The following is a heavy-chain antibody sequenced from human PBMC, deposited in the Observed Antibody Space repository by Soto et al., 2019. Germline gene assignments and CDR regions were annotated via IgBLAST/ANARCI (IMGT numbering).Heavy chain of an antibody. V-gene: IGHV3-48*01. J-gene: IGHJ4*02. Sequence: GWSLRLSYAASGFAFSTYSMNWVRHAPGKGLEWVSYISGSDGKTFYADSVKGRFSIPRDTSQSTLYLQMNSLRADDTAMYYCARWSYLDYWGQGTRVTVSS. CDR3: ARWSYLDY. CDR2: ISGSDGKT. D-gene: IGHD3-3*01. CDR1: GFAFSTYS.